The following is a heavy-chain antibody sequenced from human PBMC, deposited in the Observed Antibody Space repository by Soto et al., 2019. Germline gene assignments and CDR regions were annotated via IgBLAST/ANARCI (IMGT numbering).Heavy chain of an antibody. CDR1: GFTFSTYA. CDR3: AKYSGVPPAGRFYPN. V-gene: IGHV3-23*01. Sequence: PGGSLRLSCAASGFTFSTYAMSWVRQAPGKGLEWVSSIGPDGGTTYYADSVKGRFTISRDNSKSTLYLQVNSLRAEDTAVYYCAKYSGVPPAGRFYPNRGQGTLVTVSS. CDR2: IGPDGGTT. J-gene: IGHJ4*02. D-gene: IGHD2-2*01.